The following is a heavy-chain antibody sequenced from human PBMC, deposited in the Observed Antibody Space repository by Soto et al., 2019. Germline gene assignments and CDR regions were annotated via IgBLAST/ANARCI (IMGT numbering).Heavy chain of an antibody. CDR2: ISYDGSNK. CDR3: ARAMAAAGIYYYGMDV. CDR1: GFTFSSYA. J-gene: IGHJ6*02. Sequence: QVQLVESGGGVVQPGRSLRLSCAASGFTFSSYAMHWVRQAPGKGLEWVAVISYDGSNKYYADSVKGRFTISRDNSKNTLYLQMNSLRAEDTAVYYCARAMAAAGIYYYGMDVWGQGTTVTVSS. V-gene: IGHV3-30-3*01. D-gene: IGHD6-13*01.